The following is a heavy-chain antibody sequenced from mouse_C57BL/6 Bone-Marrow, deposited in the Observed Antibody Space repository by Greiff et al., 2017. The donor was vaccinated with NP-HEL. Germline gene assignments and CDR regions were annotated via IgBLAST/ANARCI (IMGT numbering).Heavy chain of an antibody. J-gene: IGHJ4*01. Sequence: VQLQQSGAELVKPGASVKISCKASGYAFRRSWMHWVTARPGPGLAWIGQIYPGDGDTKYNGKFKGKATLTADKSSSTAYMQVSSLTSEDSAVYFCARGDYGSSRFGYAMDYWGQGTSVTVSS. V-gene: IGHV1-80*01. CDR2: IYPGDGDT. CDR1: GYAFRRSW. CDR3: ARGDYGSSRFGYAMDY. D-gene: IGHD1-1*01.